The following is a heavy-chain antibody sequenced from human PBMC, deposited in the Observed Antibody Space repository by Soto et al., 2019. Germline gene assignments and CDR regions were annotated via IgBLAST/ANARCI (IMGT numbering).Heavy chain of an antibody. D-gene: IGHD5-18*01. J-gene: IGHJ4*02. CDR3: ARQVEDGYSFGYHY. Sequence: GESLKISCKGSGYRFASYWIGWVRQMPGKGLEGMGIIYPGDSDTRYSPPFQGQVTISADSSISTAYLQWSSLKASDSAMYFCARQVEDGYSFGYHYWGQGTQVTVSS. CDR2: IYPGDSDT. V-gene: IGHV5-51*01. CDR1: GYRFASYW.